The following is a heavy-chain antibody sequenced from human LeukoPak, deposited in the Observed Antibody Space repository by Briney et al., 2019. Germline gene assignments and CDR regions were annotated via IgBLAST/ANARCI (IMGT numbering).Heavy chain of an antibody. V-gene: IGHV1-69*13. J-gene: IGHJ4*02. Sequence: SVKVSCKASGGTFSSYAISWVRQAPGQGLEWMGGIIPIFGTANYAQKFQGRVTITADESTSTAYMELSNLRSEDTAVYYCASPLGGSGSYLNFDYWGQGTLVTVSS. D-gene: IGHD3-10*01. CDR1: GGTFSSYA. CDR2: IIPIFGTA. CDR3: ASPLGGSGSYLNFDY.